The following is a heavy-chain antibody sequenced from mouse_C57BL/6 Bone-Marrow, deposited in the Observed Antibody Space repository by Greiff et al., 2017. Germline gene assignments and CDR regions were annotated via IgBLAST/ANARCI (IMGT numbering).Heavy chain of an antibody. CDR1: GYTFTSYG. CDR2: IYPRSGNT. V-gene: IGHV1-81*01. CDR3: ARWGGFRAMTY. Sequence: VQLQQSGAELARPGASVKLSCKASGYTFTSYGISWVKQRTGQGLEWIGEIYPRSGNTYYNEKFKGKATLTADKSSSTAYMELRRLTSEASGVYCSARWGGFRAMTYGGQGTSAPVPS. J-gene: IGHJ4*01.